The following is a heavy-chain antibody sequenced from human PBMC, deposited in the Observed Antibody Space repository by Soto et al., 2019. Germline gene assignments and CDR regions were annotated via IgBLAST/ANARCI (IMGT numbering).Heavy chain of an antibody. D-gene: IGHD1-1*01. V-gene: IGHV4-30-4*02. Sequence: SDTLSLTCTVSGGSISSGDYYWSWIRQPPGKGLERIGYIYYSGSTYYNPSLKSRVTISVDTSKNQFSLKLSSVTAADTAVYYCARDRVRAGTMYNYYYGMDVWGQGTTVTVSS. CDR2: IYYSGST. CDR1: GGSISSGDYY. CDR3: ARDRVRAGTMYNYYYGMDV. J-gene: IGHJ6*02.